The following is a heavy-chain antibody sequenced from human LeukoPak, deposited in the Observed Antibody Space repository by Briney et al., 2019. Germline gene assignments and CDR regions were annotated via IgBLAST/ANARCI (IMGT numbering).Heavy chain of an antibody. CDR3: ARRRTGLSFDY. D-gene: IGHD3-10*01. CDR1: GYSFTSYW. CDR2: LYSGDSDT. J-gene: IGHJ4*02. V-gene: IGHV5-51*01. Sequence: GASLKISCKGSGYSFTSYWIAWVRPMPGKGLEWMGILYSGDSDTTYSPSFQGQVTISADKSISTAYLQWSSLKASGTAMYYCARRRTGLSFDYWGQGTLVTVSS.